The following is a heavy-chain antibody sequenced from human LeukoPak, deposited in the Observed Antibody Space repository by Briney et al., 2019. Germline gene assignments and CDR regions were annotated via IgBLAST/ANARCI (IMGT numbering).Heavy chain of an antibody. CDR3: ARSWFLGDGFDY. D-gene: IGHD5-24*01. CDR1: GGSISSYY. CDR2: IYYSGST. Sequence: SETLSLTCTVSGGSISSYYWSWLRQAPGKGLEWIGYIYYSGSTNYNPSLKSRVTLSVDTSKNRFSLKLISVTAADTAVYYCARSWFLGDGFDYWGQGTLVTVP. J-gene: IGHJ4*02. V-gene: IGHV4-59*08.